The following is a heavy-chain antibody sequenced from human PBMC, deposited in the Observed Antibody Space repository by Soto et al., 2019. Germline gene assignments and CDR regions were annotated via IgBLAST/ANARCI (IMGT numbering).Heavy chain of an antibody. V-gene: IGHV1-69*04. J-gene: IGHJ6*03. D-gene: IGHD4-17*01. CDR3: ERVAEMGTVNKCFYYSMDV. CDR2: IIPIFGVA. CDR1: GDTFSNHT. Sequence: QVQLVQSGAEVKKPGSSVKVSCKASGDTFSNHTISWVRQAPGQGLEWMGRIIPIFGVANYAQKFQGRVTITADKSTSTVYMELSSLRYADTAVYYCERVAEMGTVNKCFYYSMDVWGKRTTVTVSS.